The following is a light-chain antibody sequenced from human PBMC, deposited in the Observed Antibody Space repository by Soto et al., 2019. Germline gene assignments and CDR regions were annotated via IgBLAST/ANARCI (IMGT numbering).Light chain of an antibody. J-gene: IGLJ2*01. CDR3: CSYAGSYSLL. CDR1: TSDVGGYNY. Sequence: QSVLTQPRSVSGSPGQSVTISCTATTSDVGGYNYVSWYRQHPGKAPQLLIYDVTKRPSGVPGRFSGSKSDNTASLTISGLQAEDEADYYCCSYAGSYSLLFGGGTKLTVL. CDR2: DVT. V-gene: IGLV2-11*01.